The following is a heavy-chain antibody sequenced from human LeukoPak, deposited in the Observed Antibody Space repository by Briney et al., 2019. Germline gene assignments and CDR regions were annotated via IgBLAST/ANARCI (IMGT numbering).Heavy chain of an antibody. Sequence: AGGSLRLSCAASGFTFSSYDMHWVRQATGKGLEWVSAIGTAGDTYYPGSVKGRFTISRENAKNSLYLQMNSLRAEDTAVYYCARSSSGWYIFDYWGQGTLVTVSS. J-gene: IGHJ4*02. CDR1: GFTFSSYD. D-gene: IGHD6-19*01. CDR2: IGTAGDT. CDR3: ARSSSGWYIFDY. V-gene: IGHV3-13*01.